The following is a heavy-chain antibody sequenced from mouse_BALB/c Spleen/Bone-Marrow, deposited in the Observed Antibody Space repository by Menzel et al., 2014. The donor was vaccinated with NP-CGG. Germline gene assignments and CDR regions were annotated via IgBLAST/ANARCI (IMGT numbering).Heavy chain of an antibody. Sequence: VQGVESGPGLVSPSQSLSITCTVSGFSLTSHGVHWVRQPPGKGLEWLGVIWAGGSTNYNSALMSRLSISKDNSKSQVFLKMNSLQTDDTAMYYCARVIRYESYFDYWGQGTTLTVSS. CDR3: ARVIRYESYFDY. J-gene: IGHJ2*01. V-gene: IGHV2-9*02. D-gene: IGHD2-14*01. CDR2: IWAGGST. CDR1: GFSLTSHG.